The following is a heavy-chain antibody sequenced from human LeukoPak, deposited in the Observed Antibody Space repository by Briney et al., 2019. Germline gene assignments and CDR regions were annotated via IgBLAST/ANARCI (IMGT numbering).Heavy chain of an antibody. D-gene: IGHD4-17*01. CDR1: GFTFSSYS. V-gene: IGHV3-48*04. J-gene: IGHJ4*02. CDR3: ALTGYGDYEAVSDY. Sequence: GGSLRLSCSASGFTFSSYSMNWVRQAPGKGLEWVSYITISGSTIYYADSVKGRFTISRDNAKNSLYLQMNSLRAEDTAVYYCALTGYGDYEAVSDYWGQGTLVTVSS. CDR2: ITISGSTI.